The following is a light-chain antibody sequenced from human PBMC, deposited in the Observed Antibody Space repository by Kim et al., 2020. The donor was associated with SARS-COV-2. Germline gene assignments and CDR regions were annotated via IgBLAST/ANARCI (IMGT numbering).Light chain of an antibody. Sequence: IVMTQSPLSLPVAXGEPASISCRSSQSLLNSNGYNYLDWYLQKPGHSPQLLIYMGSNRASGVPDRFSGSGSGTDFTLKISRVEAEDVGVYYCMQALQTPLTFGGGTKLEI. CDR2: MGS. CDR3: MQALQTPLT. J-gene: IGKJ4*01. V-gene: IGKV2-28*01. CDR1: QSLLNSNGYNY.